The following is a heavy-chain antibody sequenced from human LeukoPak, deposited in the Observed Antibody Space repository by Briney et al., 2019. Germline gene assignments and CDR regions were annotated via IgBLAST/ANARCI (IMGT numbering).Heavy chain of an antibody. J-gene: IGHJ4*02. CDR1: GFTFGDYL. D-gene: IGHD6-19*01. CDR2: INGGTT. CDR3: SRGSGWLSVY. Sequence: GGSLRLSCTAPGFTFGDYLMSWFRQAPGKGLEWIGFINGGTTEYAASVKGRFTISRDDSTSIAYLQMNSLTTEDTAVYYCSRGSGWLSVYWGQGTLVTVSS. V-gene: IGHV3-49*03.